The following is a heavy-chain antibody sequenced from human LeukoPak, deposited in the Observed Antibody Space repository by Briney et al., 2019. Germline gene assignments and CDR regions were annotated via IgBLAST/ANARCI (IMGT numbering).Heavy chain of an antibody. Sequence: GGSLRLSCAASDFSVGSNYMTWVRQAPGKGLEWVSFISSSSSYIYYADSVKGRFTISRDNAKNSLYLQMNSLRAEDTAVYYCARDLRSSGYYAFDYWGQGTLVTISS. CDR2: ISSSSSYI. V-gene: IGHV3-21*01. CDR1: DFSVGSNY. J-gene: IGHJ4*02. D-gene: IGHD3-22*01. CDR3: ARDLRSSGYYAFDY.